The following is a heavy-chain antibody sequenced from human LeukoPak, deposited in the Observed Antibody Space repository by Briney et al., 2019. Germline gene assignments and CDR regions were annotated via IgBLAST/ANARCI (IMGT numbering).Heavy chain of an antibody. CDR2: ISAYNGNT. CDR3: ARDSAMDSSGRFDY. D-gene: IGHD6-19*01. V-gene: IGHV1-18*01. J-gene: IGHJ4*02. Sequence: ASVKVSCKASGYTFTSYGISWVRQAPGQGLEWMGWISAYNGNTNYAQKLQGRVTMTTDTSTSTAYMELRSLRSDDTAAYYCARDSAMDSSGRFDYWGQGTLVTVSS. CDR1: GYTFTSYG.